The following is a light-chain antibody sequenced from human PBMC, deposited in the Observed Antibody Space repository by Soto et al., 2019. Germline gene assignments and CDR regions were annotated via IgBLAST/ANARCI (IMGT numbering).Light chain of an antibody. Sequence: QSVVTQPASASGSRGQSITISCTGTSSDVGGYNYVSWYQQHPGKAPRLMIYDVSNRPSRVSNRFSASKAGNTAYLTISRLQAEDEVDYYRSAYTGSSTRYVFGTGTKVNVL. CDR3: SAYTGSSTRYV. J-gene: IGLJ1*01. CDR2: DVS. CDR1: SSDVGGYNY. V-gene: IGLV2-14*03.